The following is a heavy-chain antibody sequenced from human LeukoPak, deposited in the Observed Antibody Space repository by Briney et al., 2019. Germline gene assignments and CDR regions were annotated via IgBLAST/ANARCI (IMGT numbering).Heavy chain of an antibody. CDR3: AELGITMIGGV. V-gene: IGHV3-23*01. D-gene: IGHD3-10*02. Sequence: GGSLRLSCAASGFTFSSYGMSWVRQAPGKGLEWVSAISGSGGSTYYADSVKGRFTISRDNAKNSLYPQMNSLRAEDTAVYYCAELGITMIGGVWGKGTTVTVSS. CDR2: ISGSGGST. J-gene: IGHJ6*04. CDR1: GFTFSSYG.